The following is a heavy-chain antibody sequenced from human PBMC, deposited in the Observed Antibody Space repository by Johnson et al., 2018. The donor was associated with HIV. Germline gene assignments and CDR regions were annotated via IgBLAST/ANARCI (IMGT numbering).Heavy chain of an antibody. D-gene: IGHD3-22*01. CDR3: ARDRRYYDSSGYIQGGAFDI. CDR1: GFTFSSFG. J-gene: IGHJ3*02. V-gene: IGHV3-NL1*01. CDR2: IYSGGRT. Sequence: QVQLVESGGGVVQPGGSLRLSCAASGFTFSSFGMHWVRQAPGKGLECVSGIYSGGRTYYADSVKGRFTISRDNSKNTLYLQMNSLRAEDTAVYFCARDRRYYDSSGYIQGGAFDIWGQGTMVTVSS.